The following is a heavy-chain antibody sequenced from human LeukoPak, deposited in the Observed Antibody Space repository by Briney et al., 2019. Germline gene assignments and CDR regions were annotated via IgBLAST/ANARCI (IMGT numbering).Heavy chain of an antibody. CDR1: GFTFDDHS. CDR3: AKGYSSTWAVYFQH. D-gene: IGHD6-13*01. CDR2: ISWNSVII. V-gene: IGHV3-9*01. Sequence: AGGSLRLSCAASGFTFDDHSMHWVRHVPGKGLEWVSGISWNSVIIDYADSVKGRFTISRDNAKNSLYLQMNSLRGEDTALYYCAKGYSSTWAVYFQHWGQGTLVTVSS. J-gene: IGHJ1*01.